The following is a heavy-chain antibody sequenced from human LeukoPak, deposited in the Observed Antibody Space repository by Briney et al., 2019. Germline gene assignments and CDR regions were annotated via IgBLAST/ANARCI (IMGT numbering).Heavy chain of an antibody. D-gene: IGHD2-15*01. CDR3: ARVSTLGYYSGGSCYGGTRYPTSYPNYGMDV. Sequence: PSETLSLTCAVYGGSFSGYYWSWIRQPPGKGLEWIGEINHSGSTNYNPSLKSRVTISVDTSKNQFSLKLSSVTAADTAVYYCARVSTLGYYSGGSCYGGTRYPTSYPNYGMDVWGQGTTVTVSS. CDR1: GGSFSGYY. V-gene: IGHV4-34*01. CDR2: INHSGST. J-gene: IGHJ6*02.